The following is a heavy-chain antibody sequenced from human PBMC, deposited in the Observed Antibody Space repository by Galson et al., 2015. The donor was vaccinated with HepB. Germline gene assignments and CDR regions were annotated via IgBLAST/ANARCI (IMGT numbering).Heavy chain of an antibody. Sequence: SVKVSCKASGYTFTSYYLHWVRQAPGQGLEWMGIINPGGGSTSYAQKFQGRVTMTRDTSTSTVYMELSSLRSEDTAVYYCARDFLESTVTTSMSWYFDLWGRGTLVTVSS. V-gene: IGHV1-46*03. CDR1: GYTFTSYY. D-gene: IGHD4-17*01. CDR3: ARDFLESTVTTSMSWYFDL. CDR2: INPGGGST. J-gene: IGHJ2*01.